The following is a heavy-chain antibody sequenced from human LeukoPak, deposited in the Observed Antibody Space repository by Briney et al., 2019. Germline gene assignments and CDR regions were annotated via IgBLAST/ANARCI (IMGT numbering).Heavy chain of an antibody. CDR3: ARDRAYDFWSGLFDY. CDR1: GFTFGSYA. Sequence: GGSLRLSCAASGFTFGSYAMSWVRQAPGKGLEWVSGIGASGITTYDADSGKGRFTISRDNSKNTLYLQMNSLRAEDTAVYYCARDRAYDFWSGLFDYWGQGTLVTVSS. CDR2: IGASGITT. V-gene: IGHV3-23*01. D-gene: IGHD3-3*01. J-gene: IGHJ4*02.